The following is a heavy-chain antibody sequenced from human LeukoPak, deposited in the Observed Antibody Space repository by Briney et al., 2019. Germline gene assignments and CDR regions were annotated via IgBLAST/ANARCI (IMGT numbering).Heavy chain of an antibody. J-gene: IGHJ4*02. D-gene: IGHD3-22*01. CDR2: IYYSGNT. CDR1: GGSITNDDYY. Sequence: SETLSLTCTVSGGSITNDDYYWSWIRQPPGKGLEWIGYIYYSGNTYYNPSLKSRISISVDTSKNQFSLKLSSVTAADTAVYYCARGRSRYYDSSTPYWGQGTLVTVSS. V-gene: IGHV4-30-4*01. CDR3: ARGRSRYYDSSTPY.